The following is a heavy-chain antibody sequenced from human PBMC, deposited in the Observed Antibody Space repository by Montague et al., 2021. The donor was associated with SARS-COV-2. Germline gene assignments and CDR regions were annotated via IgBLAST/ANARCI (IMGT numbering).Heavy chain of an antibody. CDR1: GGSISGYY. CDR3: LRGQGRSNWNYPDY. D-gene: IGHD1-20*01. V-gene: IGHV4-4*07. J-gene: IGHJ4*02. CDR2: IYNSGSS. Sequence: SETLSLTCTVSGGSISGYYWSWVRQSAGKGLEWIGRIYNSGSSSYNPSLKSRVTMSVDTSKTQFSLKLSSVTAADTAVSYCLRGQGRSNWNYPDYWGQGTLVTVSS.